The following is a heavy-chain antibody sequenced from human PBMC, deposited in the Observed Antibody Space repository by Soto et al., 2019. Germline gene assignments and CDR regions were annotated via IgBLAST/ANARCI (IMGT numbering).Heavy chain of an antibody. D-gene: IGHD2-15*01. CDR1: GFTFSSYA. CDR3: AKDEGIVVVVAAAYFDY. CDR2: ISGSGGST. V-gene: IGHV3-23*01. J-gene: IGHJ4*02. Sequence: GESVKISCAASGFTFSSYAMSWVRQAPGKGLEWVSAISGSGGSTYYADSVKGRFTISRDNSKNTLYLQMNSLRAEDTAVYYCAKDEGIVVVVAAAYFDYWGQGTLVTVSS.